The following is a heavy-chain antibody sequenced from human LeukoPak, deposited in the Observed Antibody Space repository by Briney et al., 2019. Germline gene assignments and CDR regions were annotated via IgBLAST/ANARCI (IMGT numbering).Heavy chain of an antibody. CDR2: IYHSGST. CDR1: GGSVSSGDYY. CDR3: ARRGGSYYYFHY. J-gene: IGHJ4*02. Sequence: SETLSLTCTVSGGSVSSGDYYWTWIRQLPGKGLEWIGYIYHSGSTYYNPSLRSRVTMSVDTSQNQFSLKLTSVTAADTAVYYCARRGGSYYYFHYWGQGTLVTVSS. V-gene: IGHV4-31*03. D-gene: IGHD1-26*01.